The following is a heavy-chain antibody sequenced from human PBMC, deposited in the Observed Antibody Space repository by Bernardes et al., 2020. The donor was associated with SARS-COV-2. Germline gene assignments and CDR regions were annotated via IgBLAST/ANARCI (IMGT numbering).Heavy chain of an antibody. J-gene: IGHJ4*02. CDR1: GFTFSNAW. CDR2: IKRQSDGGTT. V-gene: IGHV3-15*01. D-gene: IGHD4-17*01. CDR3: TADRPEYGDPRG. Sequence: GGSLRLSCTPSGFTFSNAWMSWVRQVPGKGLEWICRIKRQSDGGTTDYIAPVRDRFIVSRDDSRKKVYLQMNSVKTEDTAVYYCTADRPEYGDPRGWGQGILVTVSS.